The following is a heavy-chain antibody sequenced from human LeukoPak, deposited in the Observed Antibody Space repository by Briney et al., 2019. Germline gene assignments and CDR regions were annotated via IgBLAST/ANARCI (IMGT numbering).Heavy chain of an antibody. CDR2: IIPIFGTA. CDR3: ARGSSRGYSGRYNWFDP. J-gene: IGHJ5*02. V-gene: IGHV1-69*13. CDR1: GGTFSSYA. D-gene: IGHD5-18*01. Sequence: SVKVSFKAFGGTFSSYAISWVRQAPGQGLEWMGGIIPIFGTANYEQKFQGRVTITAHESTSTAHLELSSLRSQDTAVYYCARGSSRGYSGRYNWFDPWGQGTLVTVSS.